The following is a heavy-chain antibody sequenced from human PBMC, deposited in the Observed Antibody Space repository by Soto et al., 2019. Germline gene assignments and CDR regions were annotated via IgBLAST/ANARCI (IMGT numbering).Heavy chain of an antibody. Sequence: QIQLAQSGGEVKKPGASVKVSCKTSGYTFSSYTIAWVRQAPGQGLEWLGWISPDDGNTEYEQKFQGRVTMTADTLTNNAYMELRCLKYDDTAVYYCARVEAPFGESLHWGQGTPVTVSA. D-gene: IGHD3-10*01. CDR1: GYTFSSYT. CDR2: ISPDDGNT. J-gene: IGHJ4*02. V-gene: IGHV1-18*01. CDR3: ARVEAPFGESLH.